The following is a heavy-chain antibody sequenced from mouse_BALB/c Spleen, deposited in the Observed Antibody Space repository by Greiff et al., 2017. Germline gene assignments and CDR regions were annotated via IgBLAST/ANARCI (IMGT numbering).Heavy chain of an antibody. CDR2: INPGSGGT. CDR3: ARSAARATWFAY. Sequence: QVQLQQSGAELVRPGTSVKVSCKASGYAFTNYLIEWVKQRPGQGLEWIGVINPGSGGTNYNEKFKGKSTLTADNSSSTAYMQLSSLTSDDSAVLFCARSAARATWFAYWGQGTLVTVSA. CDR1: GYAFTNYL. D-gene: IGHD3-1*01. J-gene: IGHJ3*01. V-gene: IGHV1-54*01.